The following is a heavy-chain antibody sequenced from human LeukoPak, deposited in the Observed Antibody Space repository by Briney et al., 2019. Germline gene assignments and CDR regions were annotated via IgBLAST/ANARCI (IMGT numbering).Heavy chain of an antibody. Sequence: GGSLRLSCAASGFTFSSYGMHWVRQAPGKELEWVAFIRRDGRDEDYAASVKGRFTVSRDNSRNTLYLQMNGLRPEDTALYYCAKDRDGGNFFFDYWGQGTLVTVSS. J-gene: IGHJ4*02. V-gene: IGHV3-30*02. CDR3: AKDRDGGNFFFDY. D-gene: IGHD4-23*01. CDR1: GFTFSSYG. CDR2: IRRDGRDE.